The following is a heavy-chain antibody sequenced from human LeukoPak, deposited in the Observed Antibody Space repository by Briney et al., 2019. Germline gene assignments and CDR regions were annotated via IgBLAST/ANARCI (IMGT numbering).Heavy chain of an antibody. J-gene: IGHJ4*02. CDR2: IRYDGSNT. Sequence: GGSLRLSCAASGFTFSSYGMHWVRQAPGKGLEWVAFIRYDGSNTYYADSVKGRFTISRDNAKTSLYLQLNGLRVDDTAVYYCARNDPRVGATETDWGQGTLVTVSS. V-gene: IGHV3-30*02. CDR1: GFTFSSYG. CDR3: ARNDPRVGATETD. D-gene: IGHD1-26*01.